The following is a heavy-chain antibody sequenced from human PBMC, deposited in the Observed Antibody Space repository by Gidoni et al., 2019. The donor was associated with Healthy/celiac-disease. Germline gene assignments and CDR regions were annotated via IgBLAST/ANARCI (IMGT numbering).Heavy chain of an antibody. Sequence: QVQLQESGPGLVKPSQTLSLTCTVPGGSISSGGYYWSWIRQHPGKGREWIGYIYYSGRTYYNPSLKSRVTISVDTSKNQFSLKLSSVTAADTAVYYCARDRGDGLFDYWGQGTLVTVSS. CDR2: IYYSGRT. CDR1: GGSISSGGYY. D-gene: IGHD2-8*01. J-gene: IGHJ4*02. CDR3: ARDRGDGLFDY. V-gene: IGHV4-31*03.